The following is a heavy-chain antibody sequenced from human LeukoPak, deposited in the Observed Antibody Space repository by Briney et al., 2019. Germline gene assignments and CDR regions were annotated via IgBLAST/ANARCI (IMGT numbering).Heavy chain of an antibody. CDR3: TSSAGEMAFDY. CDR2: FGDRSAYI. Sequence: PGGSLRLSCAASGFSFSSYSMSWVRQAPGKGLEWVSSFGDRSAYIYYADSVKGRFTISRDNAKNSLYLQMNGLRAEDTAVYYCTSSAGEMAFDYWGQGTLVTVSS. CDR1: GFSFSSYS. J-gene: IGHJ4*02. V-gene: IGHV3-21*01. D-gene: IGHD3-16*01.